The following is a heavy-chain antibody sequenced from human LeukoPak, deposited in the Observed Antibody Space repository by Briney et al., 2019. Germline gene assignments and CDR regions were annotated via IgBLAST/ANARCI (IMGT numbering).Heavy chain of an antibody. V-gene: IGHV1-2*02. Sequence: GASVKVSCKASGYPFPDYYMHWVRQAPGQGLEWMGWINPNSGVTTYAQKFQGSVTMTRDTSISTAYMEVSRLRSDDMAVYYCVRVRSSGAFDIWGQGTMVTVSS. CDR2: INPNSGVT. CDR3: VRVRSSGAFDI. CDR1: GYPFPDYY. D-gene: IGHD6-6*01. J-gene: IGHJ3*02.